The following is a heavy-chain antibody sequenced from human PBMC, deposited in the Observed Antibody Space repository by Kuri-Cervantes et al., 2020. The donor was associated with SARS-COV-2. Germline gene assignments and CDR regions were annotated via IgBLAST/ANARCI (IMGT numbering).Heavy chain of an antibody. CDR3: ARAAAGTRFGFGDAFDI. CDR1: GYSISSGYY. CDR2: IYHSGST. Sequence: SETLSLTCTVSGYSISSGYYWGWIRQPPGKGLEWIGSIYHSGSTYYNPSLKSRVTISVDTSKNQFSLKLSSVTAADTAVYYCARAAAGTRFGFGDAFDIWGQGTMVTVSS. V-gene: IGHV4-38-2*02. D-gene: IGHD6-13*01. J-gene: IGHJ3*02.